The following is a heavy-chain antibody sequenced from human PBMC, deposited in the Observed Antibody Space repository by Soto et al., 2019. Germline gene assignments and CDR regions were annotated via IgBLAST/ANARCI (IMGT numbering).Heavy chain of an antibody. CDR3: ARAVRCSGGSCYPYYGMEV. CDR2: IIPLFGTA. D-gene: IGHD2-15*01. CDR1: GGTFSSYA. Sequence: QVQLVQSGAEVKKPGASVKVSCKASGGTFSSYAISWVRQAPGQGLEWMGGIIPLFGTANYAQQFQVRVTVTADETTGTAYMELSSLRSEYTAVYYCARAVRCSGGSCYPYYGMEVWGQGSTVPVS. J-gene: IGHJ6*02. V-gene: IGHV1-69*01.